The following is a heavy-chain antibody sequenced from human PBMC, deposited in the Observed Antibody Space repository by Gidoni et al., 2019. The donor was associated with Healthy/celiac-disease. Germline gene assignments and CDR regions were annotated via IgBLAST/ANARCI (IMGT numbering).Heavy chain of an antibody. V-gene: IGHV3-30*02. Sequence: DSVKGRFTISRDNSKNTLYLQMNSLRAEDTAVYYCAKIGADYARYPSGGGVDFDHWGQGTLVTVSS. J-gene: IGHJ4*02. D-gene: IGHD3-16*01. CDR3: AKIGADYARYPSGGGVDFDH.